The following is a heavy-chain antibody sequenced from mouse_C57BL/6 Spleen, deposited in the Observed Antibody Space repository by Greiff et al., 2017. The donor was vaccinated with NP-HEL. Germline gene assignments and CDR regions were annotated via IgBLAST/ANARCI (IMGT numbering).Heavy chain of an antibody. CDR1: GYSFTGYY. CDR2: INPSTGGT. J-gene: IGHJ2*01. D-gene: IGHD2-1*01. CDR3: ARGVYDGTGVYFDY. Sequence: VHVKQSGPELVKPGASVKISCKASGYSFTGYYMNWVKQSPEKSLEWIGEINPSTGGTTYNEKFKAKATLTVDKASSTAYMQLKSLTSEDSAVYYCARGVYDGTGVYFDYWGQGTTLTVSS. V-gene: IGHV1-42*01.